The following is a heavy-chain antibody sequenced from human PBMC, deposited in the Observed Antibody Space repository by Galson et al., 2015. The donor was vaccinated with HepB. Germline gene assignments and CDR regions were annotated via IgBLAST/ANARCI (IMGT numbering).Heavy chain of an antibody. CDR2: TCYGSKWYN. D-gene: IGHD1-26*01. V-gene: IGHV6-1*01. J-gene: IGHJ5*02. CDR1: GDSVSSNSAA. CDR3: ARDPSGSYWGRWFDL. Sequence: CAISGDSVSSNSAAWNWIRQSPSRGLEWLGRTCYGSKWYNDYAESVKSRMTIKPDTSKNEFSLQLNSVTPEDTAVYYCARDPSGSYWGRWFDLWGQGIPVTVSS.